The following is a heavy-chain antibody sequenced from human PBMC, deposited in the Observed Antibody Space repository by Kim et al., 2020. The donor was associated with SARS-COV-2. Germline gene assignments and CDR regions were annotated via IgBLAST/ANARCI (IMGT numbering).Heavy chain of an antibody. CDR1: GYTFTSYA. J-gene: IGHJ3*02. CDR2: INTNTGNP. Sequence: ASVKVSCKASGYTFTSYAMNWVRQAPGQGLEWMGWINTNTGNPTYAQGFTGQFVFSLDTSVSTAYLQISSLKAEDTAVYYCARGGSGLAVAGTGNAFDIWGQGTMVTVSS. CDR3: ARGGSGLAVAGTGNAFDI. D-gene: IGHD6-19*01. V-gene: IGHV7-4-1*02.